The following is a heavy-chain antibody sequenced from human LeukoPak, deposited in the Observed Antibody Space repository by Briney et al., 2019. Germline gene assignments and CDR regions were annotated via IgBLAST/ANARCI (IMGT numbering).Heavy chain of an antibody. J-gene: IGHJ4*02. CDR2: IHPNDGGT. D-gene: IGHD3-10*01. CDR3: AKGSDLWFGET. Sequence: ASVKVSCKTSGYTFNIYYVQWVRQAPGQGLEWMGVIHPNDGGTTYAQKFQGRIIMTSDTSTSTIYMELSSLRSDDTAVYYCAKGSDLWFGETWGQGTLVTVSS. V-gene: IGHV1-46*02. CDR1: GYTFNIYY.